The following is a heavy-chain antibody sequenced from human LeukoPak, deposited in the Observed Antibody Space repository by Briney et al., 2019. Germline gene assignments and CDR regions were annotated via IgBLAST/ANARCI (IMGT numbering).Heavy chain of an antibody. J-gene: IGHJ4*02. D-gene: IGHD3-22*01. V-gene: IGHV4-61*08. CDR1: GGSISS. CDR3: ARAHDSSGYYYESYLKLDY. Sequence: PSETLSLTCAVSGGSISSFYWSWFYWSWIRQPPGKGLEWIGYIYFSGSTNYNPSLKSRVTISVDMSKNQFSLQLSSVTAADTAVYYCARAHDSSGYYYESYLKLDYWGQGTLVTVSS. CDR2: IYFSGST.